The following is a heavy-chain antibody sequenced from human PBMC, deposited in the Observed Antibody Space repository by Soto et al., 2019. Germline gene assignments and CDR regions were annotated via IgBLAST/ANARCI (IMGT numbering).Heavy chain of an antibody. CDR3: ARDLSSGYANADAFDI. CDR1: GFTFSSYG. Sequence: QVQLVESGGGVVQPGRSLRLSCAASGFTFSSYGMHWVRQAPGKGLEWVAVIWYDGSNKYYADSVKGRFTISRDNSQNSLYLQMNSLRAEDTAVYYCARDLSSGYANADAFDIWGQGTMVTVSS. D-gene: IGHD5-12*01. V-gene: IGHV3-33*01. CDR2: IWYDGSNK. J-gene: IGHJ3*02.